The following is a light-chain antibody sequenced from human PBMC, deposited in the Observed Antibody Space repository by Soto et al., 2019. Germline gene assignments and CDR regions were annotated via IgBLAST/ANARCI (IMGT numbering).Light chain of an antibody. CDR1: QYINTR. Sequence: EIVLTQSPATLSSFPGDIVTLSFSASQYINTRLAFYQHRPGQAPRLLIYQTSIRAAGIPARVSASVSGTDFTLTISSLQSEDFAVYYCQQYNNWPETFGPGTKVDIK. V-gene: IGKV3D-15*01. J-gene: IGKJ3*01. CDR2: QTS. CDR3: QQYNNWPET.